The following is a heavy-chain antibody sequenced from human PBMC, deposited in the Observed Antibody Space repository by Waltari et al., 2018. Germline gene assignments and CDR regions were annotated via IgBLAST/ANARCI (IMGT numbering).Heavy chain of an antibody. CDR1: GFTFSSYA. Sequence: EVQLLESGGGLVQPGGSLRLSCAASGFTFSSYAMRWVRQAPGKGLEWVSAISGSGGSTYYADSVKGRFTISRDNSKNTLYLQMNSLRAEDTAVYYCAKEPTLYSAEEGAFDIWGQGTMVTVSS. J-gene: IGHJ3*02. CDR2: ISGSGGST. CDR3: AKEPTLYSAEEGAFDI. V-gene: IGHV3-23*01. D-gene: IGHD2-8*01.